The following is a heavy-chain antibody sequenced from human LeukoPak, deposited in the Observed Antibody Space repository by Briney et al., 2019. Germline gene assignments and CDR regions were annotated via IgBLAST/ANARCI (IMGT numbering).Heavy chain of an antibody. V-gene: IGHV3-64D*06. CDR3: VKALTDDAFDI. CDR1: GYTFSTFP. J-gene: IGHJ3*02. Sequence: GGPLSLSCSASGYTFSTFPVHWVRQAPGKGLEYFSAISRNGDTTYYARSVKGRFAISRDNSKNTLYLQMSSLRPEDTAVYYCVKALTDDAFDIWGQGTMVTVSS. CDR2: ISRNGDTT.